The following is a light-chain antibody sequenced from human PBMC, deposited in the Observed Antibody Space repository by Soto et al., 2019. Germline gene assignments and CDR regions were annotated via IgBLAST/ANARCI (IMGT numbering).Light chain of an antibody. J-gene: IGLJ1*01. CDR3: CSYAGSSTYV. V-gene: IGLV2-23*01. CDR2: EGS. Sequence: QSALTQPASVSGSPGQSITISCTGTSSDVGSYGLASWYQQHPGRAPKLIIYEGSARPSGVSTRFSGSESGNTASLTISGLQAADEADYYCCSYAGSSTYVFGTGTKVTVL. CDR1: SSDVGSYGL.